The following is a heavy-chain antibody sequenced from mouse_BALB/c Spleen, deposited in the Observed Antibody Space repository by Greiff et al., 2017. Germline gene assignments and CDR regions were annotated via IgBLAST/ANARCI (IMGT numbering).Heavy chain of an antibody. CDR2: INPYNDGT. V-gene: IGHV1-14*01. J-gene: IGHJ3*01. CDR1: GYTFTSYV. Sequence: VQLQQSGPELVKPGASVKMSCKASGYTFTSYVMHWVKQKPGQGLEWIGYINPYNDGTKYNEKFKGKATLTSDKSSSTAYMELSSLTSEDSAVYYCARDDRYGGAWFAYWGQGTLVTVSA. D-gene: IGHD2-14*01. CDR3: ARDDRYGGAWFAY.